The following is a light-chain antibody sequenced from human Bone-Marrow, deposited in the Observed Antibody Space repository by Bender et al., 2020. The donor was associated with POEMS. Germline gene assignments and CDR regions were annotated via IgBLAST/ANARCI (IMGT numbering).Light chain of an antibody. CDR2: EVS. CDR1: SSDIGDYNY. J-gene: IGLJ2*01. CDR3: SSYTSISSGVV. Sequence: QSALTQPASVSGSPGQSITISCTGTSSDIGDYNYVAWYQQHPDKVPKLMIYEVSNRPSGVSNRFSGSKSGNTASLTISGLQAEDEADYYCSSYTSISSGVVFGGGTKLTVL. V-gene: IGLV2-14*01.